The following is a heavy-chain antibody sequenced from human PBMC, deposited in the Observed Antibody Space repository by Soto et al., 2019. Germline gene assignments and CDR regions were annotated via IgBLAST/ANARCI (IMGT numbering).Heavy chain of an antibody. J-gene: IGHJ4*02. Sequence: VGSLRLSCVASGFSISDHYMDWVRQAPGKGLQWVGRTRHKSYTTDYAASVKGRFTVSRDESKNSVYLQMNSLRTEDTAVYYRANDGYCCSSWRHYFAHWGQGTLVTGSS. CDR3: ANDGYCCSSWRHYFAH. CDR2: TRHKSYTT. CDR1: GFSISDHY. V-gene: IGHV3-72*01. D-gene: IGHD6-13*01.